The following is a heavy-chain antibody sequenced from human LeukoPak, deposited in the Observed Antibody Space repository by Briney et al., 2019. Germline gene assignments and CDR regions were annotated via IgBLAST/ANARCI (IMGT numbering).Heavy chain of an antibody. CDR3: ARDGYSSSCYYYYYGMDV. D-gene: IGHD6-13*01. CDR2: INPSGGST. V-gene: IGHV1-46*03. J-gene: IGHJ6*02. CDR1: GYTFTSYY. Sequence: ASVKVSCKASGYTFTSYYMQWVRQAPGQGLEWMGIINPSGGSTSYAQKFQGRVTMTRDTSTSTVYMELSSLRSEDTAVYYCARDGYSSSCYYYYYGMDVWGQGTTVTVSS.